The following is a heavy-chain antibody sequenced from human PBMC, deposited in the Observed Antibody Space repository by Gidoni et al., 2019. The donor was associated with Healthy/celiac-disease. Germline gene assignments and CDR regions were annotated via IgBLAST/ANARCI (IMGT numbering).Heavy chain of an antibody. D-gene: IGHD3-16*01. CDR3: ARAVTGNWFDP. Sequence: EVQLVESGGGLIQPGGSLRLSCAASGFTVSSNYMSWVRQAPGKGMEGVSVIYSGGSTYYADSVKCRFTISRDNSKNTLYLQMNSLRAEDTAVYYCARAVTGNWFDPWGQGTLVTVSS. V-gene: IGHV3-53*01. CDR1: GFTVSSNY. CDR2: IYSGGST. J-gene: IGHJ5*02.